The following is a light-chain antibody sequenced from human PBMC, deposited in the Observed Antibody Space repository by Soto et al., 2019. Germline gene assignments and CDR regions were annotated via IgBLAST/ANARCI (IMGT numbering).Light chain of an antibody. Sequence: EVVLMQSPDTLSLSPGERATLSCRASESISSNYVSWYQHQPGPAPRLLIFAASTRATSIPDRFSGSWSGADFIPSISILEPEDVANYYYQNFGDSPFTFGPGTKVEIK. CDR1: ESISSNY. CDR3: QNFGDSPFT. CDR2: AAS. J-gene: IGKJ3*01. V-gene: IGKV3-20*01.